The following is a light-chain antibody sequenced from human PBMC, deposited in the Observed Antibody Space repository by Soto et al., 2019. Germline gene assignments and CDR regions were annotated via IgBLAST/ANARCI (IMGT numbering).Light chain of an antibody. CDR3: QQYGSSGT. V-gene: IGKV3-20*01. CDR2: GAS. CDR1: QSVSRTY. Sequence: EIVLTQSPGTLSLSPGERATLSCRASQSVSRTYLAWFQQKPVQAPRLLIYGASNRATGIPDRFSGSGSGTDFTLTISRLEPEDFAVYYCQQYGSSGTFGQGTKVDIK. J-gene: IGKJ1*01.